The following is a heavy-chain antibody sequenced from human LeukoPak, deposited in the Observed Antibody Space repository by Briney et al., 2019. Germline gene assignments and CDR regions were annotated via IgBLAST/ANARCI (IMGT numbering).Heavy chain of an antibody. CDR3: ARARVSLAAVEAVDY. V-gene: IGHV1-2*02. J-gene: IGHJ4*02. CDR2: INPNSGGT. D-gene: IGHD6-25*01. CDR1: GYTFTGYY. Sequence: ASVKVSCKASGYTFTGYYIHWVRQAPGQGLEWMGWINPNSGGTNYAQRFQGRVTMTRDTSIITAYLELNRLKSDDPAVYSCARARVSLAAVEAVDYWGQGTLVTVSS.